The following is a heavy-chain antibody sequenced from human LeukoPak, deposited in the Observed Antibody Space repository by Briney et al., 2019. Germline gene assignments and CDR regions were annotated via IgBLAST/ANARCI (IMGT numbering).Heavy chain of an antibody. J-gene: IGHJ4*02. CDR3: ASNYGG. CDR2: IKQDGSEK. D-gene: IGHD4-11*01. V-gene: IGHV3-7*03. Sequence: GGSLRLSCAASRFTFSSYAMYWVRQAPGKGLEWVANIKQDGSEKYYVDSVRGRFTISRDNAKNSLSLQMNSLRAEDTAVYYCASNYGGWGQGTLVTVSS. CDR1: RFTFSSYA.